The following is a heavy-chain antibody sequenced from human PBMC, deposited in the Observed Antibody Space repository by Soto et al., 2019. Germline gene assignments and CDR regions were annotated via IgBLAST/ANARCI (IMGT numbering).Heavy chain of an antibody. CDR2: ISGSGGST. J-gene: IGHJ4*02. CDR1: GFTFSSYA. Sequence: GGSLRLSCASSGFTFSSYAMSWVRQAPGKGLEWVSAISGSGGSTYYADSVKGRFTISRDNSKNTLYLQMNSLRAEDTAVYYCAKTRDPSYYDILTGYYSPLNYFDYWGQGTLVTVSS. D-gene: IGHD3-9*01. V-gene: IGHV3-23*01. CDR3: AKTRDPSYYDILTGYYSPLNYFDY.